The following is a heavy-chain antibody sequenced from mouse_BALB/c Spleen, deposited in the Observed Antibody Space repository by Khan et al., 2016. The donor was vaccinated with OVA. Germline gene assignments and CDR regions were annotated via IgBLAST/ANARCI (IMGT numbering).Heavy chain of an antibody. V-gene: IGHV1-7*01. CDR3: TRDRIDY. J-gene: IGHJ2*01. CDR1: GYTFTTYW. CDR2: INPTSGYT. Sequence: QMQLEESGAELAKPGASVKMSCKASGYTFTTYWMHWVKQRPGQGLEWIGYINPTSGYTDYNEKFKDRATLSADKSSSTAYMQLSSLTSEDSAVYYGTRDRIDYWGQGTTLTVSS.